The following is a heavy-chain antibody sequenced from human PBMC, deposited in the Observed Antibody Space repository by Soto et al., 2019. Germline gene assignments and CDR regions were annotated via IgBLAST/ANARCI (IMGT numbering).Heavy chain of an antibody. Sequence: QVQLVQSGAEVTKPGSSVTVSCTASGDTFSWFTLSWVRQAPGQGLEWMGRIIPMLGMSNSALKFQGRVTITADKSTNKVYMHLNSLRSDDTAVYYCATSYGSGSAHFDSWGQGTLVTVSS. J-gene: IGHJ4*02. V-gene: IGHV1-69*02. D-gene: IGHD3-10*01. CDR1: GDTFSWFT. CDR3: ATSYGSGSAHFDS. CDR2: IIPMLGMS.